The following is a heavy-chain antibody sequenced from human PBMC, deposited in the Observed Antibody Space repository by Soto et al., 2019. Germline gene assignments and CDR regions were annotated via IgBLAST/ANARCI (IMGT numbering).Heavy chain of an antibody. CDR3: ASVDGVAVAGTGYNYGMDV. Sequence: SVKVSCKASGGTFSSYAISWVRQAPGQGLEWMGGIIPIFGTANYAQKFQGRVTITADESTSTDYMELTSLRSEDTAVYYCASVDGVAVAGTGYNYGMDVWGQGTTVTVSS. D-gene: IGHD6-19*01. CDR1: GGTFSSYA. V-gene: IGHV1-69*13. J-gene: IGHJ6*02. CDR2: IIPIFGTA.